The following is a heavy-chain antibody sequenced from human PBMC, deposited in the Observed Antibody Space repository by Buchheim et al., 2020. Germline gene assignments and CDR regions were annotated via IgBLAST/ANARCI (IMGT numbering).Heavy chain of an antibody. CDR1: GFTFSDYY. J-gene: IGHJ4*02. D-gene: IGHD3-16*01. CDR2: INIIGNTM. CDR3: AASYYERRPLTY. Sequence: VQLLESGGGLVQPGGSLRLSCAVSGFTFSDYYMSWIRHSPGRGLEWISYINIIGNTMEYADSVKGRFTISRDNAQNSLHLQMDNVRADDTAVYYCAASYYERRPLTYWGKGTL. V-gene: IGHV3-11*01.